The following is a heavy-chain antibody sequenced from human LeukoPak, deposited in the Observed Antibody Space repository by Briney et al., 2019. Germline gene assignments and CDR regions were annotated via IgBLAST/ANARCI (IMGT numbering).Heavy chain of an antibody. J-gene: IGHJ4*02. CDR2: IIPILGIA. Sequence: SVKVSCKASGGTFSSYAISWVRQAPGQGLEWMRRIIPILGIANYAQKFQGRVTITADKSTSTAYMELSSPRSEDTAVYYCARDKSLYLRGYSYLDYWGQGTLVTASS. CDR3: ARDKSLYLRGYSYLDY. V-gene: IGHV1-69*04. D-gene: IGHD5-18*01. CDR1: GGTFSSYA.